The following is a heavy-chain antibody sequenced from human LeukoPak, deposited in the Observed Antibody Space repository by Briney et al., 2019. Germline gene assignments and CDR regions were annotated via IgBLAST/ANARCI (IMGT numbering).Heavy chain of an antibody. Sequence: SETLSLTCTVSGGSISSSSYYWGWIRQPPGKGVEWIGSIYYSGSTYYNPSLKSRVTISVDTSKNQFSLKLSSVTAADTAVYYCASHTPYDYVWGSLGYFDYWGQGTLVTVSS. J-gene: IGHJ4*02. V-gene: IGHV4-39*01. CDR2: IYYSGST. CDR1: GGSISSSSYY. CDR3: ASHTPYDYVWGSLGYFDY. D-gene: IGHD3-16*01.